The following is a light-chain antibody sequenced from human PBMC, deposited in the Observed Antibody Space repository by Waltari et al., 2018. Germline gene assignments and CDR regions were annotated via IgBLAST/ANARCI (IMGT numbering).Light chain of an antibody. Sequence: AIRMTQSPSSFSASTGDRLTIPCRASQGISSYLAWYQQKPGKAPKLLIYAASTLQSGVPSRFSGSGSGTDFTLTISCLQSEDFATYYCQQYYSYPPITFGQGTRLEIK. CDR2: AAS. V-gene: IGKV1-8*01. CDR3: QQYYSYPPIT. CDR1: QGISSY. J-gene: IGKJ5*01.